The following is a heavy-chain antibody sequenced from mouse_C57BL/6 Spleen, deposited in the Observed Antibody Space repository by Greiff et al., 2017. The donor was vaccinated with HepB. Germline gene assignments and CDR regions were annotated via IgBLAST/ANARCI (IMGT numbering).Heavy chain of an antibody. CDR3: AREGAYYGTPMDY. J-gene: IGHJ4*01. CDR2: IYPSDSET. CDR1: GYTFTSYW. D-gene: IGHD2-10*01. Sequence: QVQLQQPGAELVRPGSSVKLSCKASGYTFTSYWMDWVKQRPGQGLEWIGNIYPSDSETHYNQKFKDKATLTVDKSSSTAYMQLSSLTSEDSAVYYCAREGAYYGTPMDYWGQGTSVTVSS. V-gene: IGHV1-61*01.